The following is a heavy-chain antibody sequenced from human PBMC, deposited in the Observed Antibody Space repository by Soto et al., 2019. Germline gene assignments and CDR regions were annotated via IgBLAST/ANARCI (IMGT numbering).Heavy chain of an antibody. V-gene: IGHV2-70*01. Sequence: SGPTLVNPTQTLTLTCSFSGFSLSTSGMCVSWIRQPPGEALEWLAVIDWDDEKYYSTSLKTRLTISKDTSKNQVVLILANTDPVDTATYYCARTVGRPGHYGYYYYYGMDVWGQGATVTVSS. CDR3: ARTVGRPGHYGYYYYYGMDV. D-gene: IGHD3-10*01. CDR2: IDWDDEK. CDR1: GFSLSTSGMC. J-gene: IGHJ6*02.